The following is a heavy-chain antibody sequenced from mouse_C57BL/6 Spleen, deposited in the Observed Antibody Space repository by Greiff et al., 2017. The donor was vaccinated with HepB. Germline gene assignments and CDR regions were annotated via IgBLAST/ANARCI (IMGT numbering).Heavy chain of an antibody. V-gene: IGHV14-1*01. CDR2: IDPEDGDT. CDR3: TMGYSNPLAMDY. D-gene: IGHD2-5*01. Sequence: EVMLVESGAELVRPGASVKLSCTASGFNIKDYYMHWVKQRPEQGLEWIGRIDPEDGDTEYAPKFQGKATMTADTSSNTAYLQLSSLTSEDTAVYYCTMGYSNPLAMDYWGQGTSVTVSS. CDR1: GFNIKDYY. J-gene: IGHJ4*01.